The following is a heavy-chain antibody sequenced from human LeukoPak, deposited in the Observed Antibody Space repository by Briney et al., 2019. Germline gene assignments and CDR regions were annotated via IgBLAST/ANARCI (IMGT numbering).Heavy chain of an antibody. CDR3: ARGGTKPEVFDY. CDR2: IRYDGSNK. V-gene: IGHV3-30*02. J-gene: IGHJ4*02. CDR1: GFTFSSYG. Sequence: GGCLRLSCAASGFTFSSYGMHWVRQAPGKGLEWVAFIRYDGSNKYYADSVKGRFTISRDNSKNTLYLQMNSLRAEDTAVYYCARGGTKPEVFDYWGQGTLVTVSS.